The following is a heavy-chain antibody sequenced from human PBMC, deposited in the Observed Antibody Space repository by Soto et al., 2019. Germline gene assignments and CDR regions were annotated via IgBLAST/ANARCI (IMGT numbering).Heavy chain of an antibody. V-gene: IGHV1-69*13. CDR1: GGTFSTYG. CDR3: AREVDPYYGGNSLSLDY. J-gene: IGHJ4*02. CDR2: IIPKFGTT. Sequence: QVQLVQSGAEVKKPGSSVKVSCKASGGTFSTYGINWVRLAPRQELEWMGWIIPKFGTTKNAQKFQGRVTLTADESTNTAYMELKYLRSEDTAVYFCAREVDPYYGGNSLSLDYWGQGTLVTVSS. D-gene: IGHD4-17*01.